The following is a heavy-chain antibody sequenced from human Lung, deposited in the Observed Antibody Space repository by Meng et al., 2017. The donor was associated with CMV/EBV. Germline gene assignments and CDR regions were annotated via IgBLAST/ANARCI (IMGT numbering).Heavy chain of an antibody. CDR2: IYGGTGT. CDR1: GFTVSSNY. J-gene: IGHJ4*02. CDR3: ARAGAFPQYFAD. D-gene: IGHD3-16*01. Sequence: ESLKISCAVSGFTVSSNYMNWVRQAPGKGLEWVSIIYGGTGTYYADSVKGRFSISRDNSKNTVYLQMDSLSPEDTAVYYCARAGAFPQYFADWGQGARVTVAS. V-gene: IGHV3-53*01.